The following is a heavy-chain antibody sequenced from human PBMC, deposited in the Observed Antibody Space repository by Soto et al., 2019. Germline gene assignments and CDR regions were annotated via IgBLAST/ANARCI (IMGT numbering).Heavy chain of an antibody. J-gene: IGHJ5*02. D-gene: IGHD2-15*01. V-gene: IGHV4-59*01. CDR1: GGSISSYY. CDR3: ARDSCSGGSCYSGAPNWFDP. Sequence: SETLSLTCTVSGGSISSYYWSWIRQPPGKGLEWIGYIYYSGSTNYNPPLKSRVTISVDTSKNQFSLKLSSVTAADTAVYYCARDSCSGGSCYSGAPNWFDPWGQGTLVTVSS. CDR2: IYYSGST.